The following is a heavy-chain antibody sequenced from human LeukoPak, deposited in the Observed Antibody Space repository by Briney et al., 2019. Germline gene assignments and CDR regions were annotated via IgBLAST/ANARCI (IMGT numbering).Heavy chain of an antibody. J-gene: IGHJ4*02. Sequence: PGGSLRLSCAASRFTFSNHAMHWVRQAPGKGLEWVAVTSYDGSNKYYADSVKGRFTISRDNSKNTLYLQMNSLRAEDTAMYYCARVTSSTWSLFDYWGQGTLVTVSS. V-gene: IGHV3-30*04. CDR3: ARVTSSTWSLFDY. CDR1: RFTFSNHA. D-gene: IGHD6-13*01. CDR2: TSYDGSNK.